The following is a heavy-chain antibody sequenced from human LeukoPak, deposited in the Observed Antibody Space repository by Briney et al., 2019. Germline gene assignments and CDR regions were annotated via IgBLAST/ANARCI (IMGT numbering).Heavy chain of an antibody. J-gene: IGHJ6*03. Sequence: GGSLRLSCAASGFTFSDYYMSWIRQAPGKGLEWVSYISSGSTIYYADSVKGRFTISRDNAKNSLYLQMNSLRAEDTAVYYCARSSIAARPFYMDVWGKGTTVTVSS. D-gene: IGHD6-6*01. V-gene: IGHV3-11*04. CDR2: ISSGSTI. CDR1: GFTFSDYY. CDR3: ARSSIAARPFYMDV.